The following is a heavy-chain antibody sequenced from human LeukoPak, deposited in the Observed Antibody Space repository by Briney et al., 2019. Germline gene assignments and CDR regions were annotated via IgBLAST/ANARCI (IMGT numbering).Heavy chain of an antibody. CDR2: IYYSGST. Sequence: SETLSLTCTVSGGSISSYYWSWLRQPPGKGLEGVGYIYYSGSTNYNPSLKSRVTISVDTSKNQFSLKLSSVTAADTAVYYCARGRLRLGELYPYYFDYWGQGTLVTVSS. J-gene: IGHJ4*02. V-gene: IGHV4-59*01. CDR1: GGSISSYY. CDR3: ARGRLRLGELYPYYFDY. D-gene: IGHD3-16*01.